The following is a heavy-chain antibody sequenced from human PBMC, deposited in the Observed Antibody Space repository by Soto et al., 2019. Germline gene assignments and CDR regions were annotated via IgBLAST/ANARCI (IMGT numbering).Heavy chain of an antibody. Sequence: PSETLSLTCAVYGGSFSGYYWSWIRQPPGKGLEWIGEINHSGSTNYNPSLKSRVTISVDTSKNQFSLKLSSVTAADTAVYYCAMRGYDFWSGYFWANDAFDIWGQGTMVTV. D-gene: IGHD3-3*01. CDR3: AMRGYDFWSGYFWANDAFDI. CDR1: GGSFSGYY. V-gene: IGHV4-34*01. J-gene: IGHJ3*02. CDR2: INHSGST.